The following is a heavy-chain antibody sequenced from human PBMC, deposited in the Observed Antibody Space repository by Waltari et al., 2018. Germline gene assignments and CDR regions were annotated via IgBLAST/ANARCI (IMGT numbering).Heavy chain of an antibody. CDR3: ARAIVGAPPRGAFDI. CDR2: ISTNGDIT. Sequence: EVQLVESGGGLVQPGGSLRLTCAASGFIFSSYAMHWVRQAPGKGLEYVSAISTNGDITYYADFVKDRFTISRDNYNNMLYLQMGSLRAEDMAVYYCARAIVGAPPRGAFDIWGQGTMVTVSS. J-gene: IGHJ3*02. D-gene: IGHD1-26*01. V-gene: IGHV3-64*07. CDR1: GFIFSSYA.